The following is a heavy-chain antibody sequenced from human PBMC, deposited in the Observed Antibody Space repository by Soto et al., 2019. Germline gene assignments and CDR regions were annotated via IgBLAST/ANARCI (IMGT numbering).Heavy chain of an antibody. CDR1: GFTFSSYG. J-gene: IGHJ4*02. D-gene: IGHD6-19*01. Sequence: QVQLVESGGGVVQPGRSLRLSCAASGFTFSSYGMHWVRQAPGKGLEWVAVIWYDGSNKYYADSVKGRFTISRDNSKNTLYLQMDSVRAEDTAVYYCARDQVERIAVAGCFDYCGQGTLVTVSS. V-gene: IGHV3-33*01. CDR2: IWYDGSNK. CDR3: ARDQVERIAVAGCFDY.